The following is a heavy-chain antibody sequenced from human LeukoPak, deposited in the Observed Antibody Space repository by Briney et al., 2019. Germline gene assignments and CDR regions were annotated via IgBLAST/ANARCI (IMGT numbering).Heavy chain of an antibody. J-gene: IGHJ6*02. CDR2: ISWNSGSI. V-gene: IGHV3-9*01. D-gene: IGHD3-16*01. CDR3: ARGGPGGPYYYYYGMDV. Sequence: GGSLRLSCAASGFTFDDYAMHWVRQAPGKGLEWVSGISWNSGSIGYADSVKGRFTISRDNAKNSLYLQMNSLRAEDTALYYCARGGPGGPYYYYYGMDVWGQGTTVTVSS. CDR1: GFTFDDYA.